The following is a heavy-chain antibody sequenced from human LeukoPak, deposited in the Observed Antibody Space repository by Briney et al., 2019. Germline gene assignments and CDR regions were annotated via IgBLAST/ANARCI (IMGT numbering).Heavy chain of an antibody. CDR1: GGSISSYY. Sequence: SETLSLTCTVSGGSISSYYWSWIRQPPGKGLEWIGYIYYSGSTNYNPSLKSRITISVDTSKSQFSLKLSSVTAADTAVYYCARHGTPGTNLNWFDPWGQGTLVTVSS. D-gene: IGHD1-1*01. J-gene: IGHJ5*02. CDR2: IYYSGST. V-gene: IGHV4-59*01. CDR3: ARHGTPGTNLNWFDP.